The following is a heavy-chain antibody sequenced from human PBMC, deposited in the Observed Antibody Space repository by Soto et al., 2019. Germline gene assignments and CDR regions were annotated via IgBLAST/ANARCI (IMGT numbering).Heavy chain of an antibody. CDR3: AKGPLRYFDWLDSDY. V-gene: IGHV4-59*02. CDR2: MHYTGFS. CDR1: GDSVTTHY. J-gene: IGHJ4*02. D-gene: IGHD3-9*01. Sequence: TLSLTCSFSGDSVTTHYLTWIRQSPERGLEWIAYMHYTGFSHYNPSLKSRLTISVDKSKNQFTLQLTSVTVADTAVYYCAKGPLRYFDWLDSDYWGQGTLVTVSS.